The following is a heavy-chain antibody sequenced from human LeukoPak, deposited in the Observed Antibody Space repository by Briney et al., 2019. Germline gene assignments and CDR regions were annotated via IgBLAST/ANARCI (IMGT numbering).Heavy chain of an antibody. D-gene: IGHD6-19*01. CDR2: IYYSGST. CDR3: AGLQYTSGRSPIDY. CDR1: GGSISRYY. Sequence: KPSETLSLTCTVSGGSISRYYWSWIRQPPGKGLEWIGYIYYSGSTNYNPSLKSRVTMSVDTSKKQFSLKLNSVTAADTAVYYCAGLQYTSGRSPIDYWGQGTLVTVSS. V-gene: IGHV4-59*08. J-gene: IGHJ4*02.